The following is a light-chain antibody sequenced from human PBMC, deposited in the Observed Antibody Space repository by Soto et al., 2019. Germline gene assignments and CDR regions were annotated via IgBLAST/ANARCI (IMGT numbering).Light chain of an antibody. CDR2: GAS. J-gene: IGKJ1*01. V-gene: IGKV3-20*01. Sequence: EIVLTHSPGTLALSPCERATLSCSASQSVASRNLAWYQQKSGQAPRLLIYGASSRAIHTPDRFSGSGSGTDFTLTISGLEPEDFAVYYCQHFGNSLWTFGQGTKVDTK. CDR3: QHFGNSLWT. CDR1: QSVASRN.